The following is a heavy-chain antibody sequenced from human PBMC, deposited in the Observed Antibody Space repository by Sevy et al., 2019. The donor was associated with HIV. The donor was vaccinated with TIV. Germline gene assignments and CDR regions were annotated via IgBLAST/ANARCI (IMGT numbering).Heavy chain of an antibody. J-gene: IGHJ4*02. CDR3: AREGCTQPHDY. D-gene: IGHD2-8*01. Sequence: GGSLRLSCAASGFTIANYSMSWVRQAPGKGLEWVSTFSFCCGRINYADSVKGRFTISRDDSKNTLFLQMNSLRAEDTATYFCAREGCTQPHDYWGQGTLVTVSS. CDR2: FSFCCGRI. V-gene: IGHV3-23*01. CDR1: GFTIANYS.